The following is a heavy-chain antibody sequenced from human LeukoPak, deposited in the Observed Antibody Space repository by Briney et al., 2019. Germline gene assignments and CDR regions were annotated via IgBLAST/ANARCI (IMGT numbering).Heavy chain of an antibody. J-gene: IGHJ4*02. CDR2: IYSGGST. CDR1: GFTVSSNY. CDR3: ARDASFYYDSSGYYRPFDY. V-gene: IGHV3-66*01. D-gene: IGHD3-22*01. Sequence: GGSLRLSCAASGFTVSSNYMSWVRQAPGKGLEWVSVIYSGGSTYYADSVKGRFTISRDNSENTLYLQMNSLRAEDTAVYYCARDASFYYDSSGYYRPFDYWGQGTLVTVSS.